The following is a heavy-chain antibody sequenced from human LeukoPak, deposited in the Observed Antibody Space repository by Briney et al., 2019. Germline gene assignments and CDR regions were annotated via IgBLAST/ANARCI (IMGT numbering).Heavy chain of an antibody. CDR2: ISGNNDNP. D-gene: IGHD2-2*01. CDR3: ARDGTSTDDY. Sequence: ASVNVSCKTSGYTLSNFGINWVRHAPGQGLEWMGWISGNNDNPNYGQKFQGRFTVTTDSSTSTAYMELRNLTFDDTAVYYCARDGTSTDDYWGQGTLVTVPQ. CDR1: GYTLSNFG. V-gene: IGHV1-18*01. J-gene: IGHJ4*02.